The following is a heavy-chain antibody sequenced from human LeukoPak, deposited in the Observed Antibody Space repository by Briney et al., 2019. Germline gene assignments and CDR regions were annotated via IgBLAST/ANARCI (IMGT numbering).Heavy chain of an antibody. V-gene: IGHV3-11*04. Sequence: GGSLRLSCAASGFTFSDYYMSWIRQAPGKGLEWVSYISSSGSTIYYADSVKGRFTISRDNAKNSLYLEMNSLRAEDTAVYYCARLTGRVVPAAIGYWGPGTLVTVSS. CDR2: ISSSGSTI. J-gene: IGHJ4*02. D-gene: IGHD2-2*01. CDR3: ARLTGRVVPAAIGY. CDR1: GFTFSDYY.